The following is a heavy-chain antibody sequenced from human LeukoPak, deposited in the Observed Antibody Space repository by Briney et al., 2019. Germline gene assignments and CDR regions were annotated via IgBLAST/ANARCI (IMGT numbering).Heavy chain of an antibody. Sequence: ASVKVSCKASGYTFTSYYMHWVRQAPGQGLEWMGIINPSGGSTSYAQKFQSRVTMTRDTSTSTVYMELSSLRSEDTAVYYCASLWFGESHQFHENDYWGQGTLVTVSS. D-gene: IGHD3-10*01. V-gene: IGHV1-46*01. CDR2: INPSGGST. CDR1: GYTFTSYY. CDR3: ASLWFGESHQFHENDY. J-gene: IGHJ4*02.